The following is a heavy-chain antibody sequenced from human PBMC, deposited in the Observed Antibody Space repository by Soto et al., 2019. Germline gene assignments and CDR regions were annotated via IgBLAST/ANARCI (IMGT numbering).Heavy chain of an antibody. CDR3: KRGDHPFVY. CDR1: GGPISSYY. CDR2: IYYRGSP. J-gene: IGHJ4*02. Sequence: PSEPLSLTCTVSGGPISSYYWSWIRQPPGEGREWIGYIYYRGSPNYNPSLKSRVTISVDTSKNHFSLKLRSVTAADTAVYYCKRGDHPFVYWGQGTVLSVST. V-gene: IGHV4-59*01.